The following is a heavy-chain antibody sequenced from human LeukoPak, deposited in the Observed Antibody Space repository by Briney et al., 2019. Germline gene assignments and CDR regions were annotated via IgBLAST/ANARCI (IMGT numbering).Heavy chain of an antibody. J-gene: IGHJ3*02. D-gene: IGHD3-9*01. CDR1: GYTFTSYY. CDR3: ARDTPRYFDWLLFSPNNDAFDI. CDR2: INPNSGGT. Sequence: ASVKVSCKASGYTFTSYYMHWVRQAPGQGLEWMGWINPNSGGTNYAQKFQGRVTMTRDTSISTAYMELSRLRSDDTAVYYCARDTPRYFDWLLFSPNNDAFDISGQGTMVTVSS. V-gene: IGHV1-2*02.